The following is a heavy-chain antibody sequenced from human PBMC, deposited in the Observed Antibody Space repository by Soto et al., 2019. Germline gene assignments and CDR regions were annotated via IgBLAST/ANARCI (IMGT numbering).Heavy chain of an antibody. CDR2: IQNHGSPT. V-gene: IGHV3-48*03. CDR1: GFSFSRDE. J-gene: IGHJ4*02. CDR3: SIGEDEFCHLGD. Sequence: EVHLEESGGGLVQPGGSLRLSCEASGFSFSRDEMNWVRQAPGKGLEWIAYIQNHGSPTHYADSVRGRFTISRDNAKNPLYLHMGDPTAEETGMYYWSIGEDEFCHLGDWGQGVLVTVSS. D-gene: IGHD3-16*01.